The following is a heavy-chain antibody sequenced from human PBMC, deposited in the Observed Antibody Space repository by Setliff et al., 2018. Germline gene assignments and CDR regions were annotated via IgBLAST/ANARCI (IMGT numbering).Heavy chain of an antibody. CDR2: IRSKAYGGTT. V-gene: IGHV3-49*04. Sequence: RLSCTASGFTFGDYAMSWVRQAPGKGLEWVGFIRSKAYGGTTEYAASVKGRFTISRDDSKSIAYLQMNSLKTEDTAVYYCTRAPNYYDSSGYSPWYFDLWGRGTLVTVSS. CDR1: GFTFGDYA. CDR3: TRAPNYYDSSGYSPWYFDL. J-gene: IGHJ2*01. D-gene: IGHD3-22*01.